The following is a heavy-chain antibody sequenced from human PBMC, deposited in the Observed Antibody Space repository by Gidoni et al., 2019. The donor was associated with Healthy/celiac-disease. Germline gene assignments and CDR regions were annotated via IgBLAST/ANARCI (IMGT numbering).Heavy chain of an antibody. Sequence: EVQLVESGGGLVTPGGSLRLPCAASGFTFRSYSMNWVRQAPGKGLEWVSSISSSSSYIYYADSVKGRFTISRDNAKNSLYLQMNSLRAEDTAVYYCARAALPLISYDYWGQGTLVTVSS. D-gene: IGHD2-8*01. V-gene: IGHV3-21*01. CDR2: ISSSSSYI. J-gene: IGHJ4*02. CDR3: ARAALPLISYDY. CDR1: GFTFRSYS.